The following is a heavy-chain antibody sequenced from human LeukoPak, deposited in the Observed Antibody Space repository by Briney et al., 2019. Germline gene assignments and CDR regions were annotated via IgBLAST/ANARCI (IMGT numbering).Heavy chain of an antibody. J-gene: IGHJ6*03. CDR3: ARAVGGRPLWFGELYYYMDV. D-gene: IGHD3-10*01. V-gene: IGHV1-8*01. CDR2: MNPNSGNT. Sequence: ASVKVSCKASGYTFTSYDINWVRQATGQGLEWMGWMNPNSGNTGYAQKFQGRVTMTRNTSISTAYMELSSLRSEDTAVYYCARAVGGRPLWFGELYYYMDVWGKGTTVTVSS. CDR1: GYTFTSYD.